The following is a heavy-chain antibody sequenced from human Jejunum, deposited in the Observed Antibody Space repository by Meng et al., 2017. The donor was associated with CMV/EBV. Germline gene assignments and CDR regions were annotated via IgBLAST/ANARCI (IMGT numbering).Heavy chain of an antibody. CDR1: GFSVSSHY. CDR3: VRNLGYTYGLVS. Sequence: EVARGEAGGNLVQPGGSLTLSCAAAGFSVSSHYMSWVRQAPGKGLEWVTLIYSGGTTFYADSVKGRFTISRDNSKNVLYLQMNSVRAEDTALYHCVRNLGYTYGLVSWGQGTLVTVSS. J-gene: IGHJ5*02. CDR2: IYSGGTT. V-gene: IGHV3-66*01. D-gene: IGHD5-18*01.